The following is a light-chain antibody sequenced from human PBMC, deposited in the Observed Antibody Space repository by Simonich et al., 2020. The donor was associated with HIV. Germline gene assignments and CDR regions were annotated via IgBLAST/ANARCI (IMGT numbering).Light chain of an antibody. CDR1: QRVLYSSNNKNY. Sequence: DIVMTQSPDSLVVSLGERATINCKSSQRVLYSSNNKNYLAWYQQKPGQPTKLLIYWASTREFGVPDRFSGSGSGTDFTLTISSLQAEDVAVYYCQQYYSTPLTFGGGTKVEIK. CDR3: QQYYSTPLT. J-gene: IGKJ4*01. CDR2: WAS. V-gene: IGKV4-1*01.